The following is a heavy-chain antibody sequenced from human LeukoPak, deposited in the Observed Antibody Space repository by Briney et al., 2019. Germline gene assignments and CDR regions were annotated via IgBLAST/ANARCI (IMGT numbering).Heavy chain of an antibody. CDR1: GFTFSSYA. Sequence: GGSLRLSCAASGFTFSSYAMHWVRQAPGKGLEWVAVISYDGSNKYYADSVKGRFTISRDNSKNTLYLQMNSLRAEDRAVYYCARVKTQLGVDYWGQGTLVTVSS. CDR3: ARVKTQLGVDY. CDR2: ISYDGSNK. D-gene: IGHD6-6*01. V-gene: IGHV3-30-3*01. J-gene: IGHJ4*02.